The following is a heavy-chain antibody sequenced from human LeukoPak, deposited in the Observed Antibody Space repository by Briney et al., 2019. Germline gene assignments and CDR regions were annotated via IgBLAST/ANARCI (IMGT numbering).Heavy chain of an antibody. D-gene: IGHD6-13*01. Sequence: PGGSLRLSCAASGFTVSSNYMSWVRQAPGKGLEWVSAIYSGGSTYYADSVKGRFTISRDNSKNTLYLQMNSLRAEDTAVYYCASLPIAAAGTSLDYWGQGTLVTVSS. CDR2: IYSGGST. V-gene: IGHV3-53*01. CDR1: GFTVSSNY. CDR3: ASLPIAAAGTSLDY. J-gene: IGHJ4*02.